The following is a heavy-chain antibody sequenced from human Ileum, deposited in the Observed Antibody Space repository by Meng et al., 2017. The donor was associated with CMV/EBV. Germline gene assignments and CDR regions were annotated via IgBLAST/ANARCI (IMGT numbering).Heavy chain of an antibody. CDR2: IYTSGST. CDR1: GGSLGGGYY. CDR3: ARDSAWLIDQ. J-gene: IGHJ4*02. D-gene: IGHD6-19*01. Sequence: QVQLQVSGPGLVKPSQTLSLTCTVSGGSLGGGYYWNWIRQPDGKGLEWIGRIYTSGSTNYNPSLKSRFTISVDTSKNQFSLNLTSVTAADTAVYYCARDSAWLIDQWGQGTLVTVSS. V-gene: IGHV4-61*02.